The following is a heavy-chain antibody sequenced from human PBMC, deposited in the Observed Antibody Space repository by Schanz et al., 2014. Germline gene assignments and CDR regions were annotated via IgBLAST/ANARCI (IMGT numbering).Heavy chain of an antibody. D-gene: IGHD3-10*01. CDR3: AKDPYGSGNHYTY. V-gene: IGHV3-23*04. J-gene: IGHJ4*02. CDR2: ISASGGST. Sequence: EVQLVESGGGLVQPGGSLRLSCAASGFTFRSYPMSWVRQAPGKGLEWVSAISASGGSTYYADSVKGRFTISRDNSKNTLYVQLNSLRAEDTAVYYCAKDPYGSGNHYTYWGQGTLVTVSS. CDR1: GFTFRSYP.